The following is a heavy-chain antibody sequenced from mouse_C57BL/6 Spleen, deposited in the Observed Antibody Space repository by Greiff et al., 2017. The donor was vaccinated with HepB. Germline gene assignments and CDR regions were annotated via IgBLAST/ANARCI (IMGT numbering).Heavy chain of an antibody. Sequence: EVQLQQSGPELVKPGASVKISCKASGYSFTDYNMNWVKQSNGKSLEWIGVINPNYGTTSYNQKFKGKATLTVDQSSSTAYMQLNSLTSDDSAVYYCAGSSESSGRSWFAYWGQGTLVTVSA. V-gene: IGHV1-39*01. D-gene: IGHD3-2*02. CDR3: AGSSESSGRSWFAY. CDR2: INPNYGTT. CDR1: GYSFTDYN. J-gene: IGHJ3*01.